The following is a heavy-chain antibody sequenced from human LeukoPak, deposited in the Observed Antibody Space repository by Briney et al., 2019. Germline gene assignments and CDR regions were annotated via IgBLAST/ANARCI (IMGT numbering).Heavy chain of an antibody. CDR1: GFSFSTYT. CDR2: ISSGSTTI. J-gene: IGHJ4*02. CDR3: ARGYYDILTGYSY. Sequence: GGSLRLSCAASGFSFSTYTMNWVRQAPGKGLEWVSYISSGSTTIYYADSVKGLFTISRDNAKNSLYLQMISLRPEDTAIYYCARGYYDILTGYSYWGQGTLVTVSS. D-gene: IGHD3-9*01. V-gene: IGHV3-48*01.